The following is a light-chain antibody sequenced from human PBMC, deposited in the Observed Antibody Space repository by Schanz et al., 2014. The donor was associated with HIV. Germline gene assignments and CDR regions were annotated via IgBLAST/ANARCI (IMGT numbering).Light chain of an antibody. Sequence: QSALTQPRSVSGSPGQSVTISCTGTSSDVGGYDYVSWYQQHPGKAPKLMIYEVSKRPSGVPDRFSGSKSGNTASLTVSGLQAEDEADYYCCSYTTTSTYVFGAGTKLTVL. CDR1: SSDVGGYDY. CDR3: CSYTTTSTYV. CDR2: EVS. J-gene: IGLJ1*01. V-gene: IGLV2-11*01.